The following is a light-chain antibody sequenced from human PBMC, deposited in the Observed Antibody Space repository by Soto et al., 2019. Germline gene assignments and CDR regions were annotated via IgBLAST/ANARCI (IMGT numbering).Light chain of an antibody. CDR3: QQYDNLPLI. V-gene: IGKV1D-13*01. CDR2: EAT. CDR1: QGLKF. Sequence: IQLTQSPSFLSASVGDRVTITCRASQGLKFLAWYRQKPGKAPRLLIYEATNLQSGVPSRFSGSGSGTDFTLTISGLQPEDFATYYCQQYDNLPLIFGQGTRLEIK. J-gene: IGKJ5*01.